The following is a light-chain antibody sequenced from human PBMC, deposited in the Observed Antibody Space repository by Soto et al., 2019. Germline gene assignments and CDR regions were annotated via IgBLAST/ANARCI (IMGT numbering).Light chain of an antibody. J-gene: IGLJ3*02. Sequence: QTVVTQPPSASGTPGQRVTISCSGSSSNIGSNYVYWYQQLPGTAPKLLIYRNNQRPSGVPDRFSGSKSGTSASLAISGLRSEDEADYYCAAWDDSLSGWVFGGGPKLTVL. CDR1: SSNIGSNY. CDR3: AAWDDSLSGWV. V-gene: IGLV1-47*01. CDR2: RNN.